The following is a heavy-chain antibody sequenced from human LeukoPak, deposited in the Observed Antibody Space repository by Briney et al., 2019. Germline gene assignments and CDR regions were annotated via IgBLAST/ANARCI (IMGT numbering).Heavy chain of an antibody. CDR2: ISGSGGST. CDR1: GFTFSSYA. V-gene: IGHV3-23*01. J-gene: IGHJ4*02. CDR3: AKDLQIIVGATPDY. Sequence: PGGSLRLSCAASGFTFSSYAMSWVRQAPGKGLEWVSAISGSGGSTYYADSVKGRITISRDNSKNTLYLQMNSLRAEDTAVYYCAKDLQIIVGATPDYWGQGTLVTVSS. D-gene: IGHD1-26*01.